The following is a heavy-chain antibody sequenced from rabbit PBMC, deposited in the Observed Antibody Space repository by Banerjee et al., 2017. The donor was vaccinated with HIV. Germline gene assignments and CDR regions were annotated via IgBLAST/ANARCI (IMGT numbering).Heavy chain of an antibody. CDR1: GFSFSSSYY. CDR2: IYNGDGST. CDR3: ARGGISGGDGCNL. V-gene: IGHV1S47*01. D-gene: IGHD2-1*01. Sequence: QEQLVESGGGLVQPEGSLTLTCTASGFSFSSSYYICWVRQAPGKGLEWIACIYNGDGSTYYASWVNGRFTISRSTSLNTVTLKMTSLIAADTATYFCARGGISGGDGCNLWGQGTLVTVS. J-gene: IGHJ4*01.